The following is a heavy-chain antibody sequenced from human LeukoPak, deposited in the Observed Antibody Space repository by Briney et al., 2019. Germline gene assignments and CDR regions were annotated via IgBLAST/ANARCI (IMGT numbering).Heavy chain of an antibody. V-gene: IGHV3-7*01. CDR1: GFTFSSYW. D-gene: IGHD3-22*01. Sequence: QPGGSLRLSCAASGFTFSSYWMSWVRQAPGKGLEWVANIKQDGSEKYYVDSVKGRFTISRDNAKNSLYLQMNSLRAEDTAVYYCARVPTQDYYDSSGYSDYWGQGTLVTVSS. CDR2: IKQDGSEK. CDR3: ARVPTQDYYDSSGYSDY. J-gene: IGHJ4*02.